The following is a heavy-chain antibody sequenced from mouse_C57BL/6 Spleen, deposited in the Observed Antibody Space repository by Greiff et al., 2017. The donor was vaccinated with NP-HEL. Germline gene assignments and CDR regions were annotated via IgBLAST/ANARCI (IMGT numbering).Heavy chain of an antibody. Sequence: VQLQQSGPELVKPGASVKISCKASGYTFTDYYMNWVKQSHGKSLEWIGDINPNNGGTSYNQKFKGKATLTVDKSSSTAYMELRSLTSEDSAVYYCARAELGRRYFDVWGTGTTVTVSS. CDR2: INPNNGGT. V-gene: IGHV1-26*01. CDR3: ARAELGRRYFDV. CDR1: GYTFTDYY. D-gene: IGHD4-1*01. J-gene: IGHJ1*03.